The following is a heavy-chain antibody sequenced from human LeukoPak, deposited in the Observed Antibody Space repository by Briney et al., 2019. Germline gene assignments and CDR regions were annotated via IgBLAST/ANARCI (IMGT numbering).Heavy chain of an antibody. CDR2: IYHSGST. D-gene: IGHD3-22*01. Sequence: SETLSLTCTVSGGSISSGGYYWSWIRQPPGKGLEWIGYIYHSGSTYYNPSLKSRVTISVDRSKNQFSLKLSSVTAADTAVYYCARLYYYDSSGYQRAFDIWGQGTMVTVSS. CDR1: GGSISSGGYY. J-gene: IGHJ3*02. CDR3: ARLYYYDSSGYQRAFDI. V-gene: IGHV4-30-2*01.